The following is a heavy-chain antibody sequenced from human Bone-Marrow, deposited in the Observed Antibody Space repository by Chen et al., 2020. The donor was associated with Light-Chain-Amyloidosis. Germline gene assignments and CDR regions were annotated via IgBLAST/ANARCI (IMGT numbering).Heavy chain of an antibody. CDR2: ISYDGSNK. D-gene: IGHD2-21*01. V-gene: IGHV3-30*18. J-gene: IGHJ6*02. CDR1: GFTFSSFG. CDR3: AKDCGGVGHYYYYYGMDV. Sequence: QVQLVESGGGVVQPGRSLRPSCAASGFTFSSFGMHWGRQAPGKGLEWVAVISYDGSNKYYADSVKGRFTISRDNSKNTLYLQMNSLRAEDTAVYYCAKDCGGVGHYYYYYGMDVWGQGTTVTVSS.